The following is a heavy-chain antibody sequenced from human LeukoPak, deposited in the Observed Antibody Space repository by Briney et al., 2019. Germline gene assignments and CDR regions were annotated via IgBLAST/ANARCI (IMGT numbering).Heavy chain of an antibody. CDR3: ARGREWELLGAFDI. CDR2: ISYDGSNK. CDR1: GFTFSSYA. V-gene: IGHV3-30-3*01. D-gene: IGHD1-26*01. Sequence: GGPLRLSCAASGFTFSSYAMHWVRQAPGKGLEWVAVISYDGSNKYYADSVKGRFTISRDNSKNTLYLQMNSLRAEDTAVYYCARGREWELLGAFDIWGQGTMVTVSS. J-gene: IGHJ3*02.